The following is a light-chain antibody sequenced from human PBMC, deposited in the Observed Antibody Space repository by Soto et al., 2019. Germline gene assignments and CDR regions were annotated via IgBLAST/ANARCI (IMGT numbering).Light chain of an antibody. J-gene: IGLJ1*01. CDR2: EVS. CDR3: SSYTSSSTLV. CDR1: SSDVGGYNY. Sequence: QSALTQPACVSWSPGQSITISCTGTSSDVGGYNYVSWYQQHPGKAPKLMIYEVSNRPSGVSNRFSGSKSGNTASLTISGLQAEDEADYYCSSYTSSSTLVFGTGTKVIVL. V-gene: IGLV2-14*01.